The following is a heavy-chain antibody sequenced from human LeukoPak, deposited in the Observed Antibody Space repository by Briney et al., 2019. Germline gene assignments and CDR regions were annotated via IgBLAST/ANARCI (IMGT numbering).Heavy chain of an antibody. D-gene: IGHD6-13*01. V-gene: IGHV4-39*07. Sequence: PSETLSLTCAVSGGPISATTYYWGWIRQTTGKGLEWIGSIYSGGSTYYNPSLKSRVTISVDTSKNQFSLKLSSVTAADTAVYYCARVYYSNSYDYWYFDLWGRGTLVTVSS. CDR2: IYSGGST. CDR1: GGPISATTYY. J-gene: IGHJ2*01. CDR3: ARVYYSNSYDYWYFDL.